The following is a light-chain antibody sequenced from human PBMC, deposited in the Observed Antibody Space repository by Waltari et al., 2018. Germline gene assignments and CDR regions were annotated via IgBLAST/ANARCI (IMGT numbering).Light chain of an antibody. V-gene: IGLV1-40*01. Sequence: QSVLTQPPSVSGAPGQRVTISCTGSSSNIGAGYDVYWSQQLPGTAPKLPFYGSSNRPSGGPDRFSGSKAGPSASLAITGLQAEDEADYYCQSYDSSLSGVVFGGGTKLTVL. J-gene: IGLJ2*01. CDR3: QSYDSSLSGVV. CDR1: SSNIGAGYD. CDR2: GSS.